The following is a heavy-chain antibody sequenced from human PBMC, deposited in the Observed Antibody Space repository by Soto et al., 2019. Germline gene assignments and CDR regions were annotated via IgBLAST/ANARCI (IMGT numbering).Heavy chain of an antibody. CDR3: ARDLSRGNCSGGSCYFNWFDP. V-gene: IGHV4-30-4*01. CDR1: GGSISSGDYY. Sequence: SETLSLTCTVSGGSISSGDYYWSWIRQPPGKGLEWIGYIYYSGSTYYNPSLKSRVAISVDTSKNQFSLKLSSVTAADTAVYYCARDLSRGNCSGGSCYFNWFDPWGQGTLVTVSS. CDR2: IYYSGST. J-gene: IGHJ5*02. D-gene: IGHD2-15*01.